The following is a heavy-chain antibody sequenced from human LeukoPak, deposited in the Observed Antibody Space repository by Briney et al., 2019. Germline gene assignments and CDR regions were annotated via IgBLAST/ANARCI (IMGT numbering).Heavy chain of an antibody. CDR1: GYRFTNYW. Sequence: GESLKISCKGSGYRFTNYWIGWVRQMPGEGLEWMGIVNPGDSDTRYSPSFQGQVTISADTSITTAYLQWSSLKASDNGMYYCARRGDDSSLVAFDVWGQGTMVTVSS. CDR2: VNPGDSDT. D-gene: IGHD5-12*01. CDR3: ARRGDDSSLVAFDV. V-gene: IGHV5-51*01. J-gene: IGHJ3*01.